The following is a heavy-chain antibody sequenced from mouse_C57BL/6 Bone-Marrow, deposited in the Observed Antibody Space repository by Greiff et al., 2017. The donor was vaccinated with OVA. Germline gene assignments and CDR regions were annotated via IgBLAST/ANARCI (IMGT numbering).Heavy chain of an antibody. CDR2: IHPNSGST. Sequence: VQLQPPGAELVKPGASVKLSRKASGYTFTSSWMHWVKQRPGQGLEWIGMIHPNSGSTNYNEKVKSKATLTVDKSASTAYMQLSSLTSEDSAVYYCADDGYYVSMDYWGQGTSVTVSS. CDR1: GYTFTSSW. D-gene: IGHD2-3*01. V-gene: IGHV1-64*01. CDR3: ADDGYYVSMDY. J-gene: IGHJ4*01.